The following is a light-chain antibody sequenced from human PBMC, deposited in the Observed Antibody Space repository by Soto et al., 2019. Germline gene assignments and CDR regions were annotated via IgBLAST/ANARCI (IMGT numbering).Light chain of an antibody. J-gene: IGKJ1*01. CDR3: QQYDRSPWT. CDR2: ATS. CDR1: QSVNSNF. V-gene: IGKV3-20*01. Sequence: EIVLTQSPGTLSLSPGERATLSCRASQSVNSNFLAWFQQKPGQAPRLLIYATSSRATDIPDRFSGSGSGTDFTLTISRLEPEDFAVYDCQQYDRSPWTFGQGTKVEIK.